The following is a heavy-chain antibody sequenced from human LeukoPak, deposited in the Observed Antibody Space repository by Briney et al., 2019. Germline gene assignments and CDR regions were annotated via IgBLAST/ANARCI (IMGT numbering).Heavy chain of an antibody. D-gene: IGHD3-22*01. CDR2: IYPGDSDT. V-gene: IGHV5-51*01. CDR1: GYTFSNCW. CDR3: ASAGDSSDYYYFSAFDI. Sequence: GESLKISCKGSGYTFSNCWIGWVRQMPGKGLEWMGIIYPGDSDTTYSPSFQGQVTILADKTISTAYLQWSSLKASDTAMYYCASAGDSSDYYYFSAFDIWGQGTMVTVSS. J-gene: IGHJ3*02.